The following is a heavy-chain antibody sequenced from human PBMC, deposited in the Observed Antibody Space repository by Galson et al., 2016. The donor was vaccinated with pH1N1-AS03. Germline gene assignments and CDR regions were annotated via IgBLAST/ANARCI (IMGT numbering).Heavy chain of an antibody. CDR1: GFTFSSYA. D-gene: IGHD5-24*01. J-gene: IGHJ4*02. V-gene: IGHV3-23*01. CDR2: ISASGVTT. CDR3: ATARVRREGDRENHFDY. Sequence: SLRLSCAASGFTFSSYAMTWVRQAPGKGLEWVSTISASGVTTDYADSVKGRFTISRDNSRDTLYLQINSLRAEDTALYYSATARVRREGDRENHFDYWGQGTLVTVSS.